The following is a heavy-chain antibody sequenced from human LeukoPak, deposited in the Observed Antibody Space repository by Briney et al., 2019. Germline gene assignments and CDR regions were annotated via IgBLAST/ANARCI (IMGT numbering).Heavy chain of an antibody. CDR3: ARVGRYYDSSGYCDY. V-gene: IGHV1-46*01. Sequence: ASVKVSCKASGYTFTSYYMHWVRQAPGQGLEWMGIINPSGGSTSYAQKFQSRVTMTRDTSTSTVYMELSSLRSEDTAVYYCARVGRYYDSSGYCDYWGQGTLVTVSS. D-gene: IGHD3-22*01. J-gene: IGHJ4*02. CDR1: GYTFTSYY. CDR2: INPSGGST.